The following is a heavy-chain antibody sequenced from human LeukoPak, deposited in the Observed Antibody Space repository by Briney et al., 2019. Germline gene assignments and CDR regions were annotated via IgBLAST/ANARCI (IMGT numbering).Heavy chain of an antibody. D-gene: IGHD6-13*01. CDR1: GFTFSSYW. CDR2: IKKDGSEK. CDR3: AREDSSSWPTGGY. V-gene: IGHV3-7*01. Sequence: PGGSLRLSCAASGFTFSSYWMSWVRQAPGKGLEWVANIKKDGSEKYYVDSVKGRFTISRGNAKTSLYLQMNSLRAEDTAVYYCAREDSSSWPTGGYWGQGTLVTVSS. J-gene: IGHJ4*02.